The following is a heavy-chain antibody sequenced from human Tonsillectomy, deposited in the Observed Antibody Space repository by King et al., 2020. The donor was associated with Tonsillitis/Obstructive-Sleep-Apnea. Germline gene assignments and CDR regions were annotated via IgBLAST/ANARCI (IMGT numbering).Heavy chain of an antibody. CDR1: GDSISSYY. Sequence: VQLQESGPGLVKPSETLSLTCTVSGDSISSYYWSWIRHPPGKGLEWIGYIYYSGSTNYNPSLKSRVTISIDTSKNQLSLKLSSVTAADTAVYYCARGGGYYYMDVWGKGTTVTVSX. CDR3: ARGGGYYYMDV. V-gene: IGHV4-59*08. CDR2: IYYSGST. D-gene: IGHD2-15*01. J-gene: IGHJ6*03.